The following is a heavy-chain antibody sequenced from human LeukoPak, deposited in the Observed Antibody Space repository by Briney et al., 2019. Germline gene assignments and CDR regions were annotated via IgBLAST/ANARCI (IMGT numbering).Heavy chain of an antibody. CDR1: GGSFSGYY. Sequence: PSETLSLTCAVYGGSFSGYYWSWIRQPPRKGLEWGGEINHSGSTNYNPSLNSRVTISVDTSKNQFSLKLSSVTAADTAVYYCARLRGLAVARVYYFDYWGQGTLVTVSS. J-gene: IGHJ4*02. V-gene: IGHV4-34*01. CDR3: ARLRGLAVARVYYFDY. CDR2: INHSGST. D-gene: IGHD6-19*01.